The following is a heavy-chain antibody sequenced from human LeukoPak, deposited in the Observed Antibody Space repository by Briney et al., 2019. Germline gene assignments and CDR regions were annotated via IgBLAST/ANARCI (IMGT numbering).Heavy chain of an antibody. Sequence: GASVKVSCKASGGTFSSYAISWVRQAPGQGLEWMGGIIPIFGTANYAQKFQGRVTITADKSTSTAYMELSGLRSEDTAIYYCAKGRGRLHVNRGVYNYHYYMEVWGTGTTVIVSS. J-gene: IGHJ6*03. D-gene: IGHD3-10*01. CDR2: IIPIFGTA. CDR1: GGTFSSYA. CDR3: AKGRGRLHVNRGVYNYHYYMEV. V-gene: IGHV1-69*06.